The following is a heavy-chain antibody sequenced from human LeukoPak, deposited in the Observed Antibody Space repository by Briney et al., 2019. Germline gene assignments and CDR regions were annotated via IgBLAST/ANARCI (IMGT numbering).Heavy chain of an antibody. V-gene: IGHV4-59*10. J-gene: IGHJ5*02. D-gene: IGHD3-16*02. CDR3: ARQSRGLRLGELSFTKRTNWFDP. CDR2: IYTSGST. CDR1: GGSFSGYY. Sequence: SETLSLTCAVYGGSFSGYYWSWIRQPAGKGLEWIGRIYTSGSTNYNPSLKSRVTMSVDTSKNQFSLKLSSVTAADTAVYYCARQSRGLRLGELSFTKRTNWFDPWGQGTLVTVSS.